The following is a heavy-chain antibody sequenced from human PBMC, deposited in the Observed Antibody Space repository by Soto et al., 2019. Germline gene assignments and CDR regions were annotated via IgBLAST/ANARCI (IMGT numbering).Heavy chain of an antibody. CDR1: GFIFSSYA. V-gene: IGHV3-23*01. Sequence: GGSLRLSCAASGFIFSSYAMSWVRQAPGKGLEWVSAISGSGGSTYYADSVKGRFTISRDNSKNTLYVQMNSLRAEDTAVYYCAKGLYYYYQMDVWGKGTTVTVSS. CDR3: AKGLYYYYQMDV. J-gene: IGHJ6*03. CDR2: ISGSGGST.